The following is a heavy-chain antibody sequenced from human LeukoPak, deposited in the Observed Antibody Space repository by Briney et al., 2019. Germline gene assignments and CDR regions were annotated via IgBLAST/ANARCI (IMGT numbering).Heavy chain of an antibody. CDR1: GDTLITHY. J-gene: IGHJ4*02. CDR3: ARHSSRGHYYDFDF. D-gene: IGHD3-22*01. CDR2: IVPVIGVA. Sequence: ASVKVSCKAPGDTLITHYISWVRQAPGQGLGWVGRIVPVIGVATYAQSLQGRVIITADRSTNTAYMELSSLRFEDSAVYFCARHSSRGHYYDFDFWGQGSLVTVSS. V-gene: IGHV1-69*02.